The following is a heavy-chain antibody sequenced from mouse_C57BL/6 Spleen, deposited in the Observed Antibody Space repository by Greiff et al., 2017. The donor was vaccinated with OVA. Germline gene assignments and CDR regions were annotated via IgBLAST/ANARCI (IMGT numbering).Heavy chain of an antibody. CDR3: ARWGGPGFAY. CDR2: IDPSDSYT. V-gene: IGHV1-69*01. CDR1: GYTFTSYW. Sequence: QVQLQQSGAELVMPGASVKLSCKASGYTFTSYWMHWVKQRPGQGLEWIGEIDPSDSYTNYNQKFKGKSTLTVDKSSSTAFMQLSSLTSEDSAVYYCARWGGPGFAYWGQGTLVTVSA. J-gene: IGHJ3*01.